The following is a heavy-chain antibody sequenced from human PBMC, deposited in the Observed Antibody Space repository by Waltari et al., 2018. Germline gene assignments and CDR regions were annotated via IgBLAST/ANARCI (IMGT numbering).Heavy chain of an antibody. CDR2: INDSGDST. J-gene: IGHJ4*02. CDR3: AKELGVFDY. Sequence: EVQLLESGGGFVQPGGSLSLSCAASGFPFSNYGMTWVRQAPGKGLEWVAGINDSGDSTHYADSVKGRFTISRDNSKNTVYLQMSSLRVEDTAVYYCAKELGVFDYWGQGTLVTVSS. D-gene: IGHD2-8*02. CDR1: GFPFSNYG. V-gene: IGHV3-23*01.